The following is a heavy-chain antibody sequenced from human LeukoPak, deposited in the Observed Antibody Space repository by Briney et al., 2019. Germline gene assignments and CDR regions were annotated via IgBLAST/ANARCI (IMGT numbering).Heavy chain of an antibody. D-gene: IGHD4-23*01. CDR1: GFTFSSYA. V-gene: IGHV3-23*01. CDR3: AKEDYGGNSKTFDI. CDR2: VTNSGSST. Sequence: GGSLRLSCAASGFTFSSYAMAWIRQAPGKGLECVSTVTNSGSSTYYADSVKGRFTISRDNSKNTLFLQMNSLRAEDTAVYYCAKEDYGGNSKTFDIWGQGTMVTVSS. J-gene: IGHJ3*02.